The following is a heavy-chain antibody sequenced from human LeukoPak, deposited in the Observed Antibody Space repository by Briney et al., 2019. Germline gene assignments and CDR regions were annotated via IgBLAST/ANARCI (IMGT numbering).Heavy chain of an antibody. Sequence: GGSLRLSCAASGFTVSSHYMSWVRQAPGKGLEWVAVISYDDGTNKYYADSVKGRFTISRDNSKNTLYLQMNSLRAEDTAVYYCARLNLGYGYFLEATKHDYWGQGTLVTVSS. CDR3: ARLNLGYGYFLEATKHDY. CDR1: GFTVSSHY. CDR2: ISYDDGTNK. D-gene: IGHD5-18*01. J-gene: IGHJ4*02. V-gene: IGHV3-30-3*01.